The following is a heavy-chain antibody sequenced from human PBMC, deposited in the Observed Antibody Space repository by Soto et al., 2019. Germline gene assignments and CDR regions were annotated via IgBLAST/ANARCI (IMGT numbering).Heavy chain of an antibody. J-gene: IGHJ4*02. Sequence: QVQLQESGPGLVKPSQTLSLTCTVSGGSISSGGYYWSWLRHHPGKVLEWIGDIFDSGTTYYNPSLKSRVTISVDPSKSQFSLRLTSVTATDTAVYYCASQASGWYPDKWGQGTLGSVSS. D-gene: IGHD6-19*01. CDR2: IFDSGTT. V-gene: IGHV4-31*03. CDR3: ASQASGWYPDK. CDR1: GGSISSGGYY.